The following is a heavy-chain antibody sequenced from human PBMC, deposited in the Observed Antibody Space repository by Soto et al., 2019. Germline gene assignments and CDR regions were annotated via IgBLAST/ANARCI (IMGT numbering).Heavy chain of an antibody. V-gene: IGHV4-34*01. CDR2: INHSGST. CDR1: GWSFSGYY. J-gene: IGHJ5*02. D-gene: IGHD3-10*01. Sequence: SETLSLTCAVYGWSFSGYYWSWIRQPPGKGLEWIGEINHSGSTNYNPSLKSRVTISVDASKNQFSLKLSSVTAADTAVYYCARYYFDSARYNYFDPWGLGTLVTVSS. CDR3: ARYYFDSARYNYFDP.